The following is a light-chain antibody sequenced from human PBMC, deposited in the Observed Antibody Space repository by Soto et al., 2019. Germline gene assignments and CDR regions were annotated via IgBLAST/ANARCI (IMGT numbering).Light chain of an antibody. V-gene: IGLV2-18*01. J-gene: IGLJ2*01. CDR3: SLYTSSSTFL. CDR2: EVS. CDR1: SSDVGSYNR. Sequence: HSALTQPPSVSGSPGQSGTISCTGTSSDVGSYNRVSWYQQPPGTAPKLMIYEVSNRPSGVPDRFSGSKSGNTASLTISGLQAEDEAAYYCSLYTSSSTFLFGGGTKLTVL.